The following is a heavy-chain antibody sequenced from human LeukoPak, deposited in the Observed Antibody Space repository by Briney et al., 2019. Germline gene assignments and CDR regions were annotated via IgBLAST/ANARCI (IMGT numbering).Heavy chain of an antibody. CDR1: RYTVTGYY. CDR2: INPNSGGT. V-gene: IGHV1-2*04. CDR3: ARGSLSGWDLYYFDY. D-gene: IGHD6-19*01. J-gene: IGHJ4*02. Sequence: ASVKVSCKASRYTVTGYYMHWVRQALGQGLEWMGWINPNSGGTNYAQKFQGWVTMTRDTSISTAYMELSRLRSDDTAVYYCARGSLSGWDLYYFDYWGQGTLVTVSS.